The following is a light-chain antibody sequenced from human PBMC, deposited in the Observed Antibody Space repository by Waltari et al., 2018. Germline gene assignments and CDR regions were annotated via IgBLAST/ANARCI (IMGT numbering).Light chain of an antibody. CDR2: GNN. CDR1: SSNIGAGFD. Sequence: QSVLTQPPSVSGAPGQRVTISCTGSSSNIGAGFDVNWYRQLPGTAPKLLIFGNNNRPSGVPDRFSGSKSDTSASLAITGLQAEDEADYYCQQYYSTIFTFGPGT. V-gene: IGLV1-40*01. CDR3: QQYYSTIFT. J-gene: IGLJ1*01.